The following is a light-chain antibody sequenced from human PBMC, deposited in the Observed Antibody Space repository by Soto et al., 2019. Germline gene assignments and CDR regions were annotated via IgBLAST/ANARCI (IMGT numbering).Light chain of an antibody. J-gene: IGKJ4*01. CDR2: GAS. CDR1: QSISSSY. CDR3: QQYDDWLRLT. Sequence: EIVLTQSPGTLSLSPGERATLSCRASQSISSSYLAWYQQKPGQAPGLLIFGASSRATGIPARFSGSGSGTEFNLTISSLQSEDFAVYFCQQYDDWLRLTFGGGTKVEIK. V-gene: IGKV3D-15*01.